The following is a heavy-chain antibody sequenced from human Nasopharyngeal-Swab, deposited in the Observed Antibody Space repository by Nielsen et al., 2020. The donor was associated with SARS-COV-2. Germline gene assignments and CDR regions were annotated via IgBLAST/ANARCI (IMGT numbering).Heavy chain of an antibody. CDR3: ARDPKYYYYYGMDV. V-gene: IGHV3-48*04. CDR2: ISSSSSTI. J-gene: IGHJ6*02. CDR1: GFTFSSYS. Sequence: GESLKISCAASGFTFSSYSMNWVRQAPGKGPEWVSYISSSSSTIYYADSVKGRFTISRDNAKNSLYLQMNSLRAEDTAVYYCARDPKYYYYYGMDVWGQGTTVTVSS.